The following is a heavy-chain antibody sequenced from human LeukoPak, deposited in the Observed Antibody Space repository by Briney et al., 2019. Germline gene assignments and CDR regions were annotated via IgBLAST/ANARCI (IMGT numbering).Heavy chain of an antibody. J-gene: IGHJ4*02. D-gene: IGHD3-3*01. V-gene: IGHV3-23*01. CDR1: GFNFDIFA. Sequence: GGSLRLSCVASGFNFDIFAMNWVRQFPGGGLEWVSSLGRSGGSRNYADSVKGRFTISRDNSKNTLYLQMNSLRAEDTAVYYCAKVSGDFWSGYYVDYWGQGTLVTVSS. CDR3: AKVSGDFWSGYYVDY. CDR2: LGRSGGSR.